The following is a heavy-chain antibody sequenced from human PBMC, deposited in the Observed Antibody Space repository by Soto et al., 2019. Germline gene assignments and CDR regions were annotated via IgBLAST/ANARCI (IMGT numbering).Heavy chain of an antibody. D-gene: IGHD1-26*01. Sequence: EVQLVESGGGLVQPGRSLRLSCTASGFTFGAYAMTWVRQAPGKGLEWVGFIRSKAYSGTTEYAASVKGRFTISRDDSKSTAYLKMNSLKTEETAVYYCARGKWGEWELLPSHFDYWGRGPLVTVPS. CDR3: ARGKWGEWELLPSHFDY. V-gene: IGHV3-49*04. CDR2: IRSKAYSGTT. J-gene: IGHJ4*02. CDR1: GFTFGAYA.